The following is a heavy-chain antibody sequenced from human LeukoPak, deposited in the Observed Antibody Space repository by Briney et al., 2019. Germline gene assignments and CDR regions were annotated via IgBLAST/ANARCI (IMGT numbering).Heavy chain of an antibody. Sequence: SETLSLTCAVYGGSFSGYYWSWIRQPPGKGLEWIGEINHSGSTNYNPSLKSRVTISVDTSKNQFSLKLSSVTAADTAVYYRARRVFFPYGMDVWGQGTTVTVSS. CDR1: GGSFSGYY. V-gene: IGHV4-34*01. CDR2: INHSGST. J-gene: IGHJ6*02. D-gene: IGHD2/OR15-2a*01. CDR3: ARRVFFPYGMDV.